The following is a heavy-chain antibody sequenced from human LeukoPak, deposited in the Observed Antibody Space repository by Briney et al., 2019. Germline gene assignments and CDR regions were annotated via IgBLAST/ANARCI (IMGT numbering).Heavy chain of an antibody. V-gene: IGHV1-2*02. CDR3: ARGWGIVATIGWFDP. J-gene: IGHJ5*02. CDR1: GYTFTGYY. CDR2: INPNSGGT. Sequence: ASVKVSCKASGYTFTGYYMHWVRQAPGQGLEWMGWINPNSGGTNYAQKFQGRVTMTRDTSISTAYMELSRLRSDDTAVYYCARGWGIVATIGWFDPWGQGTLVTVSP. D-gene: IGHD5-12*01.